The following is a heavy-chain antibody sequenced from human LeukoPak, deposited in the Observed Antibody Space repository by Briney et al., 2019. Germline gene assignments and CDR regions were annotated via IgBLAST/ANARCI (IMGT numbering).Heavy chain of an antibody. CDR2: IKEDGSQK. V-gene: IGHV3-7*01. D-gene: IGHD2-8*02. Sequence: GGSLRLSCAASGFTFSTYPMSWVRQSPGKGLEWVANIKEDGSQKYDVDSVRGRFTISRDNAKNSLFLQMDSLRAEDTAVYYCAKDSRFCTGYDCRGDAFDSWGQGTMVTVTS. CDR3: AKDSRFCTGYDCRGDAFDS. CDR1: GFTFSTYP. J-gene: IGHJ3*02.